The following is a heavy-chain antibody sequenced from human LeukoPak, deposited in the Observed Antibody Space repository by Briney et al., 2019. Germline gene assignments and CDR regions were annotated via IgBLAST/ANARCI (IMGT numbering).Heavy chain of an antibody. CDR2: ISSSSSYI. Sequence: PGGSLRLSCAASRFTFSSYSMSWVRQAPGKGLEWVSSISSSSSYIYYADSVKGRFTISRDNAKNSLYLQMNSLRAEDTAVYYCASRGYDILTGLAFDIWGQGTMVTVSS. CDR1: RFTFSSYS. J-gene: IGHJ3*02. V-gene: IGHV3-21*01. CDR3: ASRGYDILTGLAFDI. D-gene: IGHD3-9*01.